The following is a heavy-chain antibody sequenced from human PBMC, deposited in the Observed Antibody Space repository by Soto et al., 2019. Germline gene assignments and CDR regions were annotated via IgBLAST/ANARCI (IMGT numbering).Heavy chain of an antibody. CDR2: IYYSGST. J-gene: IGHJ5*02. Sequence: EPLSLTYTVSDGYISSGSYYWSWKRQPPGKGLEWIGYIYYSGSTNYNPSLKSRVTISVDTSKNQFSLKLSSVTAADTAVYYCARAVTYYYDSSGPNWFDPWGQGTLVTVSS. D-gene: IGHD3-22*01. V-gene: IGHV4-61*01. CDR1: DGYISSGSYY. CDR3: ARAVTYYYDSSGPNWFDP.